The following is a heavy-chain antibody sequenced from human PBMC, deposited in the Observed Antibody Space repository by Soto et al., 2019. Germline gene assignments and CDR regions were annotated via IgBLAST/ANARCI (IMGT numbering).Heavy chain of an antibody. V-gene: IGHV1-58*01. CDR1: GFTFTSSA. J-gene: IGHJ6*02. CDR2: IVVGSGNT. D-gene: IGHD3-3*01. CDR3: AAGLEYYDFLSAKGGYYGMDV. Sequence: SVKVSCKASGFTFTSSAVQWVRQARGQRLEWIGWIVVGSGNTNYAQKFQERVTITRDMSTSTAYMELSSLRSEDTAVYYCAAGLEYYDFLSAKGGYYGMDVWGPGTTVTVAS.